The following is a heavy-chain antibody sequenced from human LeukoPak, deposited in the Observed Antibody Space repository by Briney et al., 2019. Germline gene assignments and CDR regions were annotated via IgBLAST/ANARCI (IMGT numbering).Heavy chain of an antibody. CDR2: ISGSGGST. V-gene: IGHV3-23*01. D-gene: IGHD1-26*01. CDR1: GFTFSSYA. CDR3: AKDSIVGATGD. Sequence: GGSLRLSCAASGFTFSSYAMSWVRQTPGKGLEWVSGISGSGGSTYYADSVKGRFTISRDNSKNTLYLQMNSLRAEDTAVYYCAKDSIVGATGDWGQGTLVTVSS. J-gene: IGHJ4*02.